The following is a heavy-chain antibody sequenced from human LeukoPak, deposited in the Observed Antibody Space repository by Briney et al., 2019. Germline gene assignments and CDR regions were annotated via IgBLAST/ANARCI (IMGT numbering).Heavy chain of an antibody. V-gene: IGHV3-9*01. D-gene: IGHD2-2*02. J-gene: IGHJ5*02. Sequence: GRSLRLSCAASGFTFDDYAMHWARQAPGKGLEWVSGISWNSGSIGYADSVKGRFTISRDNAKNSLYLQMNSLRAEDTALYYCAKSVVPAAILSWFDPWGQGTLVTVSS. CDR1: GFTFDDYA. CDR2: ISWNSGSI. CDR3: AKSVVPAAILSWFDP.